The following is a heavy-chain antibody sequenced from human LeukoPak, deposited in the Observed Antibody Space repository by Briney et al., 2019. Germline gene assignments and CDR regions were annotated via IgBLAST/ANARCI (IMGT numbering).Heavy chain of an antibody. CDR3: ARGRYSYGPDY. J-gene: IGHJ4*02. CDR2: IYYSGST. CDR1: GGSISSYY. V-gene: IGHV4-59*12. Sequence: SETLSLTCTVSGGSISSYYWSWIRQPPGKGLEWIGYIYYSGSTNYNPSLKSRVTISVDTSKNQFSLKLSSVTAADTAVYYCARGRYSYGPDYWGQGTLVTVSS. D-gene: IGHD5-18*01.